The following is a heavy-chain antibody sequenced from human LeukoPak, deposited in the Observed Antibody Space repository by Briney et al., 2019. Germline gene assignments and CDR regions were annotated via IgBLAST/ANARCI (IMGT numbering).Heavy chain of an antibody. CDR1: GGSISSGSYY. V-gene: IGHV4-61*02. J-gene: IGHJ4*02. D-gene: IGHD2-8*01. CDR2: IYTSGST. Sequence: SETLSLTCTVSGGSISSGSYYWSWIRQPAGKGLEWIGRIYTSGSTNYNPSLKSRVTISVDTSKNQFSLKLSSVTAADTAVYYCARENNSGTYYANFDYWGQGTLVTVSS. CDR3: ARENNSGTYYANFDY.